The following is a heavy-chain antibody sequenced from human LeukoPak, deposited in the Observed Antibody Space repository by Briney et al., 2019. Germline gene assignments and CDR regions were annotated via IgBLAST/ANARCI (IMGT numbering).Heavy chain of an antibody. CDR1: GGSISGHY. V-gene: IGHV4-4*07. J-gene: IGHJ4*02. D-gene: IGHD2-2*01. CDR3: ARSDSSFSYTAFDN. Sequence: SETLSLTCAVSGGSISGHYWSWIRQPAGKGLEWIGRIFPSGNTNYNPSLKSRVTVSADTSKNQFSLKLSSVTAADTAVYYCARSDSSFSYTAFDNCGQGTLVTVSS. CDR2: IFPSGNT.